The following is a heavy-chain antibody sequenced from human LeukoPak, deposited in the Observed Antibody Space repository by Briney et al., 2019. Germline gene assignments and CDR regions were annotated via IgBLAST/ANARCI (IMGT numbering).Heavy chain of an antibody. CDR2: ISAYNGNT. CDR1: GYTFTSYG. D-gene: IGHD5-18*01. CDR3: ARDRSLAPVDTAMVLDY. Sequence: GASVKVSCKASGYTFTSYGISWVRQAPGQGLEWMGWISAYNGNTNYAQKLQGRVTMTTDTSTSTAYMELRSLRSGDTAVYYCARDRSLAPVDTAMVLDYWGQGTLVTVSS. V-gene: IGHV1-18*01. J-gene: IGHJ4*02.